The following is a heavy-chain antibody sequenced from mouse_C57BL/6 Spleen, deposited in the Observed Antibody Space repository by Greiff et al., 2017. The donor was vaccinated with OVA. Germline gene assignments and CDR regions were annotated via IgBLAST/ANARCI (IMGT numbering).Heavy chain of an antibody. CDR2: IDPSDSYT. J-gene: IGHJ1*03. Sequence: QVQLQQSGAELVRPGTSVKLSCKASGYTFTSYWMHWVKQRPGQGLEWIGVIDPSDSYTNYNQKFKGKATLTVDTSSSTAYMQLSSLTSEDSAVYYCARRGPYYGSPDWYFDVWGTGTTVTVSS. V-gene: IGHV1-59*01. CDR1: GYTFTSYW. D-gene: IGHD1-1*01. CDR3: ARRGPYYGSPDWYFDV.